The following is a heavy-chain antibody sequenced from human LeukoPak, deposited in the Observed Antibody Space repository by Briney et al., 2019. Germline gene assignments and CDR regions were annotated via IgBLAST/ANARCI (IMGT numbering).Heavy chain of an antibody. CDR3: ARSGDYWSGYYLFDY. V-gene: IGHV1-3*01. Sequence: GASVKVSCKASGYIFTNYAMYWVRQAPGQRLEWMGRINAGNGNTKYSQEFQGRVTITADKSTSTAYMELSSLRSDDTAVYYCARSGDYWSGYYLFDYWGQGTLVTVSS. CDR1: GYIFTNYA. D-gene: IGHD3-3*01. CDR2: INAGNGNT. J-gene: IGHJ4*02.